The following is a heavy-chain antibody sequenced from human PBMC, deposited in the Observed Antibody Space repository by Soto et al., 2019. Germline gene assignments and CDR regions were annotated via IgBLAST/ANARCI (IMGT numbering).Heavy chain of an antibody. CDR3: AREGDGYNSVSYYYYGMDV. CDR2: IIPIFGTA. D-gene: IGHD5-12*01. Sequence: QVQLVQSGAEVKKPGSSVKVSCKASGGTFSSYAISWARQAPGQGLEWMGGIIPIFGTANYAQKFQGRVTITADKSMSTAYMELSSLRSEDTAVYYCAREGDGYNSVSYYYYGMDVWGQGTTVTVSS. CDR1: GGTFSSYA. V-gene: IGHV1-69*06. J-gene: IGHJ6*02.